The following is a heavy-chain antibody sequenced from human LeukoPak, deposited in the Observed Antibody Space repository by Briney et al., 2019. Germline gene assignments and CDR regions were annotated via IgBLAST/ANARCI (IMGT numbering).Heavy chain of an antibody. CDR3: AKGHYYGSGSLDY. J-gene: IGHJ4*02. CDR2: ISGSGGST. CDR1: GFTSSSYA. V-gene: IGHV3-23*01. Sequence: GGSLRLSCAASGFTSSSYAMSWVRQAPGKGLEWVSAISGSGGSTYYADSVKGRFTISRDNSKNTLYVQMNSLRAGDTAVYYCAKGHYYGSGSLDYWGQGTLVTVSS. D-gene: IGHD3-10*01.